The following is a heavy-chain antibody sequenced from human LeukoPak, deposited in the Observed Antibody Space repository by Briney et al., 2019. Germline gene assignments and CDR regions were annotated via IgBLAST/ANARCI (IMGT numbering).Heavy chain of an antibody. CDR3: ARVGDSSGYYGYYYYYYGMDV. CDR2: VSSDGSSS. D-gene: IGHD3-22*01. Sequence: GGSLRLSCEASGFTFSSSWMHWVRQAPGKGLVWVSRVSSDGSSSSYADSVKGRFTISRDNAKNTLYLQMNSLRAEDTAVYYCARVGDSSGYYGYYYYYYGMDVWGQGTTVTVSS. J-gene: IGHJ6*02. V-gene: IGHV3-74*01. CDR1: GFTFSSSW.